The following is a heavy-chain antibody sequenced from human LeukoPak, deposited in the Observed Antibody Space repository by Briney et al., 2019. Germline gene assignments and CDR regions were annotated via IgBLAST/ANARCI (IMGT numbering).Heavy chain of an antibody. CDR1: GFTFSSYS. CDR3: ARGQGGYDSSGNDY. D-gene: IGHD3-22*01. CDR2: ISSSSSYI. Sequence: GGSLRLSCAASGFTFSSYSMNWVCQAPGKGLEWVSSISSSSSYIYYADSVKGRFTISRDNAKNSLYLQMNSLRAEDTAVYYCARGQGGYDSSGNDYWGQGTLVTVSS. V-gene: IGHV3-21*01. J-gene: IGHJ4*02.